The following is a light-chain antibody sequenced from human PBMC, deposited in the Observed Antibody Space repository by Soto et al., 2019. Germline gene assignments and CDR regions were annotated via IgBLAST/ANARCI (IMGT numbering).Light chain of an antibody. J-gene: IGKJ1*01. CDR3: QQYNNWTRT. CDR1: QSVSNN. Sequence: EIVMTQSPATLSVSPGERATLSCRASQSVSNNLAWYQQTPGQAPRLLIYGAATRATGIPARFSGSGSGTEFTLTLSSLLSEDFAVYYCQQYNNWTRTFGQGTKVEIK. CDR2: GAA. V-gene: IGKV3-15*01.